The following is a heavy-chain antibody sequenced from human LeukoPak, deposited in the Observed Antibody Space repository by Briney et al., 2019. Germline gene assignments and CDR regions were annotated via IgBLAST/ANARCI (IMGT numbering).Heavy chain of an antibody. V-gene: IGHV1-58*01. CDR3: AASQPYTYYYGSGSYDAFDI. J-gene: IGHJ3*02. CDR1: GFTFTSSA. CDR2: IVVGSGNT. Sequence: SVKVSCKASGFTFTSSAVQWVRQARGQRLEWIGWIVVGSGNTNYAQEFQERVTITRDMSTSTAYMELSSLRSEDTAVYYCAASQPYTYYYGSGSYDAFDIWGQGTMVTVSS. D-gene: IGHD3-10*01.